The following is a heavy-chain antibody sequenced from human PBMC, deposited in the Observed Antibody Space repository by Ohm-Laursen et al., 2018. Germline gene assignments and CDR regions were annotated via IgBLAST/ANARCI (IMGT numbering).Heavy chain of an antibody. D-gene: IGHD6-19*01. Sequence: ASVKVSCKASGYTFTGYYMHWVRQAPGQGLEWMGWINPNSGGTNYAQKFQGRVTMTRDTSISTAYMELSSLRSEDTAAYYCAIISRAAGTDYWGQGTLVTVSS. J-gene: IGHJ4*02. CDR1: GYTFTGYY. CDR3: AIISRAAGTDY. CDR2: INPNSGGT. V-gene: IGHV1-2*02.